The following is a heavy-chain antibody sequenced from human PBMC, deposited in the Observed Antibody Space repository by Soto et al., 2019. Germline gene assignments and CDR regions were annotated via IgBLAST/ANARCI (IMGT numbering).Heavy chain of an antibody. V-gene: IGHV4-59*08. CDR2: IYYSGST. CDR3: AARGWYYYYYMDV. D-gene: IGHD2-15*01. Sequence: SETLSLTCTVSCGSISSYYWSWIRQPPGKGLEWIGYIYYSGSTNYNPSLKSRVTISVDTSKNQFSLKLSSVTAADTAVYYCAARGWYYYYYMDVWGKGTTVTVSS. J-gene: IGHJ6*03. CDR1: CGSISSYY.